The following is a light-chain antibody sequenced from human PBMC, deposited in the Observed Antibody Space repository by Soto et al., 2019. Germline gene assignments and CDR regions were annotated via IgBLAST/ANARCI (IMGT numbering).Light chain of an antibody. CDR3: LQNYNYPLT. Sequence: AIQMTQSPSSLSASVGDRVTITCRASQAIGSDLTWYQQKPGRAPNLLIFAASNLQSGVPSRFSGSRSGTDFPLTISSLQPEDFATYCCLQNYNYPLTFGQGTKLDIK. J-gene: IGKJ2*01. CDR1: QAIGSD. V-gene: IGKV1-6*01. CDR2: AAS.